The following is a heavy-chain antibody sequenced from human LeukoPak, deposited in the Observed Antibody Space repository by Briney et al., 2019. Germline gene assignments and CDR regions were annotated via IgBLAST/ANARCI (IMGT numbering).Heavy chain of an antibody. Sequence: GGTLRLSCAASGFTFIYYGMSWVRQAPGKGLEWVSGISNSGDDTHYADSVKGRFTISRDNAKNSLFLQMNSLRAEDTAVYYCARDVDTAMVVFWGHYMDVWGKGTTVTVSS. CDR1: GFTFIYYG. V-gene: IGHV3-23*01. CDR3: ARDVDTAMVVFWGHYMDV. J-gene: IGHJ6*03. CDR2: ISNSGDDT. D-gene: IGHD5-18*01.